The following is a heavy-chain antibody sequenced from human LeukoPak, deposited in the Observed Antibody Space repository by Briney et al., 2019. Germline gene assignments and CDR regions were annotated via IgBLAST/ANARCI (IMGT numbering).Heavy chain of an antibody. CDR1: GGSISSYY. CDR3: ARGFDFWSGYYTPNYYGMDV. Sequence: SETLSLTCTVSGGSISSYYWSWIRQPARKGLEWIGRIYTSGSTNYNPSLKSRVTMSVDTSKNQFSLKLSSVTAADTAVYYCARGFDFWSGYYTPNYYGMDVWGQGTTVTVSS. D-gene: IGHD3-3*01. CDR2: IYTSGST. V-gene: IGHV4-4*07. J-gene: IGHJ6*02.